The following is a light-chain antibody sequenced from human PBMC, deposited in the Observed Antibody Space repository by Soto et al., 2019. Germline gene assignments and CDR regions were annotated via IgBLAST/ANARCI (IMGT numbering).Light chain of an antibody. J-gene: IGKJ1*01. V-gene: IGKV3-11*01. CDR1: PSVSSY. Sequence: IVLTQSPATLSLSPGERATLSCRASPSVSSYLAWYQQKAGQAPRLLIYDTSNRATGIPARFSGSGSGTDFPLTITSLEPEDFAVYYCQQRSNWPWTFGQGTKVEIK. CDR2: DTS. CDR3: QQRSNWPWT.